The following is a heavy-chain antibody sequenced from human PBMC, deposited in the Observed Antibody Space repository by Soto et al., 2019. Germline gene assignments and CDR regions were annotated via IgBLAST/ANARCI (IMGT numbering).Heavy chain of an antibody. CDR3: AHRDSHNYYVFDY. D-gene: IGHD3-10*02. Sequence: SGPTLVNPTQTLTLTCSLSGFSISTSGEGVGWIRQPPGKALEWLGVIYWDDDKRYSPSLQNSLTIAKDTSKNQVVLTLTNVDPVDTATYYCAHRDSHNYYVFDYWGQGTLVTVSS. J-gene: IGHJ4*02. V-gene: IGHV2-5*02. CDR1: GFSISTSGEG. CDR2: IYWDDDK.